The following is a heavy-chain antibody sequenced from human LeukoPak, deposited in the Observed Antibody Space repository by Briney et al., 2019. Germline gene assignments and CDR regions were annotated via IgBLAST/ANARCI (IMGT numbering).Heavy chain of an antibody. CDR1: GGSFSGYY. Sequence: SETLSLTCAVYGGSFSGYYWSWIRQPPGKGLEWIGEINHSGSTNYNPSLKSRVTISVDTSKNQFSLKLSSVTAADTAVYYCARDGYGGNNYFDYWGQGTLVTVSS. J-gene: IGHJ4*02. CDR3: ARDGYGGNNYFDY. CDR2: INHSGST. D-gene: IGHD4-23*01. V-gene: IGHV4-34*01.